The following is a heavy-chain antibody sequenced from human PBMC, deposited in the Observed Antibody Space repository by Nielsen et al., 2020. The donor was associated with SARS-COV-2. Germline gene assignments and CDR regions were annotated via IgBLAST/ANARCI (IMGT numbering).Heavy chain of an antibody. CDR1: GFMFSNYW. CDR3: ARGQTGYSRSPFDY. J-gene: IGHJ4*02. V-gene: IGHV3-66*01. D-gene: IGHD6-13*01. CDR2: IHSGGST. Sequence: GESLKISCEVSGFMFSNYWMTWVRQAPGKGLEWVSVIHSGGSTFYADSVKGRFTIYRDTVRKTLYLEMNSLTAEDTGVYYCARGQTGYSRSPFDYWGQGTLVTVSS.